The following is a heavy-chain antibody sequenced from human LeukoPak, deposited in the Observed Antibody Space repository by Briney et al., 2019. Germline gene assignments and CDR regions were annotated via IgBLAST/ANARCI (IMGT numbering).Heavy chain of an antibody. D-gene: IGHD2-2*02. V-gene: IGHV3-30*18. CDR2: ISYNGSEI. CDR1: GFAFSTYA. J-gene: IGHJ4*02. Sequence: PGRSLRLSCAASGFAFSTYAMHWVRQAPGKGLEWVAVISYNGSEIYYGDSVKGRFTISRDNSKNTLYLQMNRLRVEDTAVYHCAKAGCSSARCYTNYWGQGTLVTVSS. CDR3: AKAGCSSARCYTNY.